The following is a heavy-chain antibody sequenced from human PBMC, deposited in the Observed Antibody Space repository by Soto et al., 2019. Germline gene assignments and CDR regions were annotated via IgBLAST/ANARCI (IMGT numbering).Heavy chain of an antibody. CDR3: ARHCSGVSCYLNFDY. CDR1: GGSISSYY. D-gene: IGHD2-15*01. Sequence: QVQLQESGPGLVKPSETLSLTCTVSGGSISSYYWSWIRQPPGKGLEWIGYIYYSGGTNYNPSLKSRVTISVDTSKNQFSLKLSSVTAADTAVYYCARHCSGVSCYLNFDYWGQGTLVTVSS. V-gene: IGHV4-59*08. J-gene: IGHJ4*02. CDR2: IYYSGGT.